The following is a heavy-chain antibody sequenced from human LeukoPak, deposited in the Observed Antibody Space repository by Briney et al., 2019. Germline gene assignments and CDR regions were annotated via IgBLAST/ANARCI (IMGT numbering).Heavy chain of an antibody. CDR3: GRHLAYYGLDV. Sequence: GESLKISCNGSGYKFTSYWIGWVRQMPGKGLEWMGIIYPGDSDTRYSPSFQGQVTISADKSISTAYLQWRSLRASDTATYYCGRHLAYYGLDVWGQGTTVTVSS. J-gene: IGHJ6*02. CDR1: GYKFTSYW. CDR2: IYPGDSDT. V-gene: IGHV5-51*01.